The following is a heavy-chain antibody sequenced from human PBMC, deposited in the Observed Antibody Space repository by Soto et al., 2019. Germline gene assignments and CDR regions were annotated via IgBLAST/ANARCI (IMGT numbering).Heavy chain of an antibody. D-gene: IGHD5-12*01. Sequence: QVQLQQWGAGLLKPSETLSLTCAVYGGSFSGYYWSWIRRPPGKGLEWIGEIKDGGNTNYSPSLKRXXHXSXXTAKNQCSLKLNSVTAADTAVYYCARGQEAIVATLWDQGTLVTVSS. V-gene: IGHV4-34*01. CDR2: IKDGGNT. CDR1: GGSFSGYY. CDR3: ARGQEAIVATL. J-gene: IGHJ4*02.